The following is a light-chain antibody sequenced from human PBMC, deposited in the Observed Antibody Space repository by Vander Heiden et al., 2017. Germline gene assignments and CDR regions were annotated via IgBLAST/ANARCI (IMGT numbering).Light chain of an antibody. CDR2: KVS. Sequence: DVVMTQSPLSLPVTLGQPASISCRSSQSLVYSDGNTYLNWFQQRQGQSPRRLIYKVSNRDSGVPDRFSGSGSGTDFTLKISRVEAEDVGVYYCMQGTHWPLWTFGQGTKVEIK. CDR3: MQGTHWPLWT. CDR1: QSLVYSDGNTY. V-gene: IGKV2-30*01. J-gene: IGKJ1*01.